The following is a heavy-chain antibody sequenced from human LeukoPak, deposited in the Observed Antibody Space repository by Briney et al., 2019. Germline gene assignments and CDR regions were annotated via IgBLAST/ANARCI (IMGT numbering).Heavy chain of an antibody. D-gene: IGHD2-15*01. Sequence: GRSLRLSCAGSGFTFDEHAMHWVRQAPGKGLEWVSGISWNSGSIAYADSVKGRFTISRDNAKNLLFLQMSSLRAADTALYYCVKGHCSSSSCFPNYYYYMDVWGTGTTVTVSS. V-gene: IGHV3-9*01. J-gene: IGHJ6*03. CDR2: ISWNSGSI. CDR1: GFTFDEHA. CDR3: VKGHCSSSSCFPNYYYYMDV.